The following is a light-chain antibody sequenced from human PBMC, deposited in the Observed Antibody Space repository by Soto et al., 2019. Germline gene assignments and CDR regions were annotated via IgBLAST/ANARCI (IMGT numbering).Light chain of an antibody. CDR3: QNYGTSPSLT. CDR1: QSVTSSY. CDR2: DAS. Sequence: EIVLTQSPDTLSLSPGERATLSCRASQSVTSSYLAWYQQRPGQAPRLLIYDASSRAPGIPDRFSGSGSETVFPPTISRLEPEDLAVDYCQNYGTSPSLTFGGGTKGEI. J-gene: IGKJ4*01. V-gene: IGKV3-20*01.